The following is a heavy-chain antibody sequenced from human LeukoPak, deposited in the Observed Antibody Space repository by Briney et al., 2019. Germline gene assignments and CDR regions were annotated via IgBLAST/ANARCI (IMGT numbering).Heavy chain of an antibody. V-gene: IGHV4-59*01. CDR2: IYYSGST. CDR3: ARCPEGYGSGSYYPDY. D-gene: IGHD3-10*01. CDR1: GGSISSYS. J-gene: IGHJ4*02. Sequence: PSETLSLTCAVSGGSISSYSWSWIRQPPGKGLEWIGYIYYSGSTNYNPSLKRRVSISVDTYKNQFSLQLSSVPAAETAVYYCARCPEGYGSGSYYPDYWGQGTLVSVSS.